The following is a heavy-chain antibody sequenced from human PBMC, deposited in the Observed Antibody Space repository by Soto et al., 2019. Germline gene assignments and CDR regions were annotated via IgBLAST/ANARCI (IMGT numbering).Heavy chain of an antibody. CDR3: ARHRGSVLRYFDWFYYGMDV. J-gene: IGHJ6*02. D-gene: IGHD3-9*01. CDR2: IYYSGST. Sequence: ETLSLTCTVSGGSISSYYWSWIRQPPGKGLEWIGYIYYSGSTNYNPSLKSRVTISVDTSKNQFSLKLSSVTAADTAVYYCARHRGSVLRYFDWFYYGMDVWGQGTTVTVSS. CDR1: GGSISSYY. V-gene: IGHV4-59*08.